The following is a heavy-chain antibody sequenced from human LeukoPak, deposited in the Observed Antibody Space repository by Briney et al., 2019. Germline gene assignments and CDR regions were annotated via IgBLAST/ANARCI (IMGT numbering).Heavy chain of an antibody. CDR1: VYTFTSYA. D-gene: IGHD6-6*01. CDR3: AKNFRSLTARRTSPFDS. J-gene: IGHJ4*02. CDR2: VGPYHGNT. Sequence: ASVKVSCKASVYTFTSYAINWVRQAPGQGLEWMGWVGPYHGNTTYAQNFQGRLAMTTDKSTTTAYMELRSLTSDDTALYYCAKNFRSLTARRTSPFDSWGQGTLVIVSS. V-gene: IGHV1-18*01.